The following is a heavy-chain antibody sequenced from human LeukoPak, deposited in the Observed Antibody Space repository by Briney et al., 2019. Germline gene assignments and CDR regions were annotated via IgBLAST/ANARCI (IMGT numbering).Heavy chain of an antibody. CDR2: IYLGST. J-gene: IGHJ4*02. CDR3: ARDPTHYDPPL. Sequence: SETLSLTCTVSGGSISGYRWSWIRQPPEKGLEWIGYIYLGSTSYNPSLKSRVTISVDTSRNRFSLKLRSVTAADTAVYYCARDPTHYDPPLWGQGTLVTVSS. V-gene: IGHV4-59*01. CDR1: GGSISGYR. D-gene: IGHD3-3*01.